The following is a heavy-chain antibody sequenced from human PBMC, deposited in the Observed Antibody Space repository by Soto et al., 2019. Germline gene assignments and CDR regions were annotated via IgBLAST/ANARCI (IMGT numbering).Heavy chain of an antibody. D-gene: IGHD1-1*01. CDR2: IAYDGINT. CDR3: ARVTPGNNLYYFSGLDV. J-gene: IGHJ6*02. CDR1: GFNFGTYA. V-gene: IGHV3-30-3*01. Sequence: GGSLRLSCVASGFNFGTYAIHWVRQAPGKGLQWVALIAYDGINTYYADSVKGRFTISRDNSKNTLHLQMNSLRPEDTGVYFCARVTPGNNLYYFSGLDVWGQGTSVTVSS.